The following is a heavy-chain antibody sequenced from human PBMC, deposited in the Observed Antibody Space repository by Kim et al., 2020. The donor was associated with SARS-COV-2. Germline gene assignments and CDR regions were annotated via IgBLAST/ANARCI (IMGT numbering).Heavy chain of an antibody. V-gene: IGHV3-74*01. J-gene: IGHJ5*02. Sequence: GGSLRLSCAASGFTFSSYWMHWVRQVPGKGLIWVSRIKSDGTDTVYADSVKGRFTVSRDNARNTLYLQMKSLRAEDTALSYCVRGVYYYDSNAFGPWGQG. CDR3: VRGVYYYDSNAFGP. CDR1: GFTFSSYW. D-gene: IGHD3-22*01. CDR2: IKSDGTDT.